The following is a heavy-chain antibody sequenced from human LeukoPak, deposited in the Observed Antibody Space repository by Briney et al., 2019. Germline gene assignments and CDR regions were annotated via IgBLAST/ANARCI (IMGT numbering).Heavy chain of an antibody. J-gene: IGHJ4*02. D-gene: IGHD3-10*01. CDR3: ARHGYGSGSYYGY. CDR2: IYYSGST. CDR1: GGSISSSSYY. V-gene: IGHV4-39*01. Sequence: SETLSLTCTVSGGSISSSSYYWGWIRQPPGKGLEWIVSIYYSGSTYYNPSLKSRVTISVDTSKNQFSLKLSSVTAADTAAYYCARHGYGSGSYYGYWGQGTLVTVSS.